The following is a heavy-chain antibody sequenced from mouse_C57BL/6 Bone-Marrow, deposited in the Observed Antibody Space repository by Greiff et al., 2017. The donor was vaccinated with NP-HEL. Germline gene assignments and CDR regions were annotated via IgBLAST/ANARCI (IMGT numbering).Heavy chain of an antibody. CDR3: AYEYDGAWFAY. D-gene: IGHD2-4*01. J-gene: IGHJ3*01. Sequence: QVQLQQPGAELVMPGASVKLSCKASGYTFTSYWMHWVKQRPGQGLEWIGEIDPSDSYTNYNQKFKGKSTLTVDKSSSTAYMQLSSLTSEDSAVYYCAYEYDGAWFAYWGQGTLVTVSA. CDR1: GYTFTSYW. CDR2: IDPSDSYT. V-gene: IGHV1-69*01.